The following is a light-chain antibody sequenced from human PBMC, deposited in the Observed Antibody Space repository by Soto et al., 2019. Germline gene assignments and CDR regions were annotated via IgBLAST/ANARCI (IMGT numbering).Light chain of an antibody. CDR3: QQYGSSSRT. V-gene: IGKV3-20*01. Sequence: EIVLTQSPGTLSLSPGERATLSCGASQSVRSSYLAWYQQKPGQAPRLLIYGASSRATGIPDRFSGSGSGTDFTLTISRLEPEDFAVYYWQQYGSSSRTFGQGTKVEIK. CDR1: QSVRSSY. J-gene: IGKJ1*01. CDR2: GAS.